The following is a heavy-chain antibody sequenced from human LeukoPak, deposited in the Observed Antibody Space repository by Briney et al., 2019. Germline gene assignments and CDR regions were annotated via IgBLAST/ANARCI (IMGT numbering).Heavy chain of an antibody. CDR3: AKKRVITTPDAIDWYFDL. D-gene: IGHD3-10*01. Sequence: GGSLRLSCAASGFTFDDYAMHWVRQAPGKGLEWVAVISYDGSNKYYADSVKGRFTISRDNSKNTLYLQMNNLGAEDTAVYYCAKKRVITTPDAIDWYFDLWGRGTLVTVSS. CDR1: GFTFDDYA. CDR2: ISYDGSNK. V-gene: IGHV3-30-3*02. J-gene: IGHJ2*01.